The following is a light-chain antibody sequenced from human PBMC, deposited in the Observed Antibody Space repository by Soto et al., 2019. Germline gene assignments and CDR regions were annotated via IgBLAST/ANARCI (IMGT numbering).Light chain of an antibody. CDR1: SSNIGTNF. V-gene: IGLV1-47*02. CDR3: SAWDDSLSGVV. J-gene: IGLJ2*01. Sequence: QPVLTQPPSASVTPGQRVSISCSGSSSNIGTNFVSWYQQLPGTAPKLLIYSNDQRPSGVPDRFSGSKSGTSASLAISGLRSEDEADYYCSAWDDSLSGVVFGGGTKLTVL. CDR2: SND.